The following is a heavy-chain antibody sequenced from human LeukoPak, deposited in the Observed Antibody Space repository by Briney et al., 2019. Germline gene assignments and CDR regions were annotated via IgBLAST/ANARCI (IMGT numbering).Heavy chain of an antibody. J-gene: IGHJ4*02. V-gene: IGHV3-7*01. D-gene: IGHD2-21*01. Sequence: GGSLRLSRAASGFALSSYWASWVRQAPREGLEWVANINQDGSGQNYVHSLRGRFTISRDNAKNSAYLQMDSLRVEDTAVYYCARSLWPGDYWGQGILVTVSS. CDR2: INQDGSGQ. CDR1: GFALSSYW. CDR3: ARSLWPGDY.